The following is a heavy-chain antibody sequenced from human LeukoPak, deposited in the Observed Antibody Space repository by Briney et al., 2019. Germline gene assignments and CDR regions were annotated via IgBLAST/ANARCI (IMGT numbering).Heavy chain of an antibody. CDR3: ARDHYGDYYFDY. CDR2: INAGNGNT. Sequence: ASVKVSCKASVYTFTSYAMHWVRQAPGQRLEWMGWINAGNGNTKYSQKFQGRVTITRDTSASTAYMELSSLRSEDTAVYYCARDHYGDYYFDYWGQGTLVTVSS. CDR1: VYTFTSYA. V-gene: IGHV1-3*01. D-gene: IGHD4-17*01. J-gene: IGHJ4*02.